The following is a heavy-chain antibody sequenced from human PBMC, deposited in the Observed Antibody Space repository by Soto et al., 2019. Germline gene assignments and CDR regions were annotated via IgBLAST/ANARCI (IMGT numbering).Heavy chain of an antibody. J-gene: IGHJ4*02. V-gene: IGHV4-30-2*01. Sequence: SETLSLTCTVSGGSISTGDYAWSWIRQPPGKGLEWIGYIYHSGSTYYTPSLKSRVTISVDKSKNQFSLNLSSVTAADTAVYYCARVTDCWGQGTLVTVSS. CDR3: ARVTDC. CDR2: IYHSGST. CDR1: GGSISTGDYA.